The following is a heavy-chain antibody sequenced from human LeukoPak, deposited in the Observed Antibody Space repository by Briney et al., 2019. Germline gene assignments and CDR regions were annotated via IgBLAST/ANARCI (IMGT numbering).Heavy chain of an antibody. CDR1: GGSISSSSYY. CDR3: ARKYGSWGFDY. D-gene: IGHD1-26*01. Sequence: SETLSLTCTVSGGSISSSSYYWGWIRQPPGKGLEWIGSIYYSGSTYYNPSLKSRVTISVDTSKNQFSLKLSSVTAADTAAYYCARKYGSWGFDYWGQGTLVTVSS. V-gene: IGHV4-39*01. CDR2: IYYSGST. J-gene: IGHJ4*02.